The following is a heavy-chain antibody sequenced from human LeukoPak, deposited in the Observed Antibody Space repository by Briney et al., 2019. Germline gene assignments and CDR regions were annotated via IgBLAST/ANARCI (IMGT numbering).Heavy chain of an antibody. Sequence: GGSLRLSCAASGFTFDDYAMHWVRQAPGKGLEWVSGISWNSGSIGYADSVKGRFTISRDNSKNTLYLQMNSLRAEDTAVYYCAKDLLIFGYNSSWYDYWGQGTLVTVSS. D-gene: IGHD6-13*01. V-gene: IGHV3-9*01. CDR2: ISWNSGSI. J-gene: IGHJ4*02. CDR3: AKDLLIFGYNSSWYDY. CDR1: GFTFDDYA.